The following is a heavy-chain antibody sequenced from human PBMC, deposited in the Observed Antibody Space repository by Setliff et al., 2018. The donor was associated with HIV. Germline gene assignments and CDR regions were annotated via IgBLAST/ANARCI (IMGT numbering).Heavy chain of an antibody. V-gene: IGHV4-39*01. D-gene: IGHD3-22*01. CDR1: GGSIKSSSDY. CDR2: INHRGIT. J-gene: IGHJ2*01. Sequence: ASETLSLTCTVSGGSIKSSSDYWGWIRQPPGKGLEWIGEINHRGITNYSPSLKSRVTISVDTSKNQFSLKLTSVTAADTAVYYCARHPDSGFYYSPLLNNWYFDLWGPGTLVTVSS. CDR3: ARHPDSGFYYSPLLNNWYFDL.